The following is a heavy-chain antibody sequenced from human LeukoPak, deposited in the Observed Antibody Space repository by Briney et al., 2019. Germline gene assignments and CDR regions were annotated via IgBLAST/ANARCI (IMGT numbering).Heavy chain of an antibody. V-gene: IGHV3-49*03. J-gene: IGHJ4*02. CDR2: IRSKAYGGTT. CDR1: GFTFGDYA. Sequence: PGGSLRLSCTASGFTFGDYAMSWFRQAPGKGLEWVGFIRSKAYGGTTVYAASVKGRFTISRDDSKSIAYLQMNGLKTEDTAVYYCTRDGYNQFDYWGQGTLVTVSS. D-gene: IGHD5-24*01. CDR3: TRDGYNQFDY.